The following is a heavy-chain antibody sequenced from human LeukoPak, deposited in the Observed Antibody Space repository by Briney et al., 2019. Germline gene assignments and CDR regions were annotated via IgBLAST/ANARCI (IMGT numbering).Heavy chain of an antibody. CDR1: GFAFSSHA. V-gene: IGHV3-23*01. CDR2: ISCSGGST. CDR3: AKWATMVRGSKSAEYFQH. Sequence: GGSLRLSCAASGFAFSSHALAWVRQAPGKGLEWVSAISCSGGSTYYADSVKGRFTISRDNSKNTLYLQMNSLRAEDTAVYYCAKWATMVRGSKSAEYFQHWGQGTLVTVSS. D-gene: IGHD3-10*01. J-gene: IGHJ1*01.